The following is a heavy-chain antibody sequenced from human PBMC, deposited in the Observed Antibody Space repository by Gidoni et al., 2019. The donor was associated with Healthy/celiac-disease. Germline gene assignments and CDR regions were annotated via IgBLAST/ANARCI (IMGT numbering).Heavy chain of an antibody. CDR2: IWYDGSNK. J-gene: IGHJ3*02. V-gene: IGHV3-33*01. Sequence: QVQLVESGGGVVQPGRSLRLSCAASGFTFSSYGIHWVRQAPGKGLEWVAVIWYDGSNKYYADSVKGRFTISRDNSKNTLYLQMNSLRAEDTAVYYCAVIVVVPAAPDAFDIWGQGTMVTVSS. CDR1: GFTFSSYG. CDR3: AVIVVVPAAPDAFDI. D-gene: IGHD2-2*01.